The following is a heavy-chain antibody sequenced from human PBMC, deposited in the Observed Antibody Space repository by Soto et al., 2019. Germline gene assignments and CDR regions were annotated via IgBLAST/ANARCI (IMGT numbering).Heavy chain of an antibody. CDR1: GFTFNRYG. CDR2: ISSSTSYV. Sequence: GGSLRLSCAASGFTFNRYGMNWLRQAPGKGLGWVASISSSTSYVYYADSVKGRFSTSRDNAKNILYLEMYGLRTEDTAVYYCARDPSEGRVGNWFESWGQGTLVTVSS. CDR3: ARDPSEGRVGNWFES. D-gene: IGHD2-2*01. V-gene: IGHV3-21*06. J-gene: IGHJ5*01.